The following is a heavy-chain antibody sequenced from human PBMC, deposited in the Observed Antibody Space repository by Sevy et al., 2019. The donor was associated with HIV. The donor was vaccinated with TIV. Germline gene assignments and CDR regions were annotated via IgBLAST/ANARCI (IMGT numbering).Heavy chain of an antibody. CDR1: GYTFTSYD. V-gene: IGHV1-8*01. J-gene: IGHJ5*02. CDR3: ATGGYCSGGSCYWFDP. D-gene: IGHD2-15*01. Sequence: ASVKVSCKASGYTFTSYDINWVRQATGRGLEWMGWMNPNSGNTGYAQKFQGRVTMTRNTSISTAYMELSSLRSEDTAVYYCATGGYCSGGSCYWFDPWGQGTLVTVSS. CDR2: MNPNSGNT.